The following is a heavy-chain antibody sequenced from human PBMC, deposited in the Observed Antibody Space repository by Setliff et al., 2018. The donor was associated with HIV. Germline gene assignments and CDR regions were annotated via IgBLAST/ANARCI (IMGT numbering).Heavy chain of an antibody. D-gene: IGHD6-13*01. V-gene: IGHV3-33*01. J-gene: IGHJ4*02. CDR1: GFTFSNFA. CDR3: ARYSSSWHTFDY. CDR2: IWYDGSNQ. Sequence: GESLKISCAASGFTFSNFAMHWVRQAPGKGLEWVAVIWYDGSNQNYADSVKGRLTISRDNSNNILHLQMNSLTPEDTAVYHCARYSSSWHTFDYWGQGTPVTVSS.